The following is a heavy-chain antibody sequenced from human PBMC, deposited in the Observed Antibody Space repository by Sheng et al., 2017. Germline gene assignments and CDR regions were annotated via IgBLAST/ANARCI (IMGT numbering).Heavy chain of an antibody. CDR2: IYYSGST. J-gene: IGHJ6*02. Sequence: QVQLQESGPGLVKPSQTLSLTCAVSGGSISSGGYYWSWIRQHPGKGLEWIGYIYYSGSTYYNPSLKSRVTISVDTSKNQFSLKLSSVTAADTAVYYCARDRAETEPYGMGRLGPRGPRVTGLL. V-gene: IGHV4-31*11. CDR1: GGSISSGGYY. CDR3: ARDRAETEPYGMGR.